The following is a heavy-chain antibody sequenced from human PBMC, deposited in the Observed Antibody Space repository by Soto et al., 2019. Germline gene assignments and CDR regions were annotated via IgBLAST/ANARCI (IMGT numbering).Heavy chain of an antibody. Sequence: EVQVVESGGGLVKPGGSLRLSCAASGFTFSTCSMNWVRQAPGKGLEWVSAISSGSSNTNYADSVKGRFTISRDNAKNTLYLQLNNMRDEHTVVNYCAKDSAGSYPPGDGMDFWGQGTTVIVSS. CDR3: AKDSAGSYPPGDGMDF. V-gene: IGHV3-21*01. CDR2: ISSGSSNT. D-gene: IGHD3-10*01. CDR1: GFTFSTCS. J-gene: IGHJ6*02.